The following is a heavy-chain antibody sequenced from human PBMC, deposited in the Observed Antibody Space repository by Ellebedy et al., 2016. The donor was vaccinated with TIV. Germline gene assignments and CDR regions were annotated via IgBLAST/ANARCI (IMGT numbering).Heavy chain of an antibody. CDR1: GGSISGYY. Sequence: MPSETLSLTCTVSGGSISGYYWTWIRQHPGKGLEWIGYIYSSGSTNNNPSLKSRVTISVDTAKNQFTLKLSSVTAADTAGHYCARQAYFVSSSCNPFDYWGQGTLVTVSS. CDR2: IYSSGST. V-gene: IGHV4-59*08. D-gene: IGHD2-2*01. CDR3: ARQAYFVSSSCNPFDY. J-gene: IGHJ4*02.